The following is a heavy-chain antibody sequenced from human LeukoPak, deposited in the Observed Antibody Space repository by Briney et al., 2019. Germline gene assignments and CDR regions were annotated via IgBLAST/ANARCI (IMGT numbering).Heavy chain of an antibody. CDR3: ASGSPHRLIIDAFDI. CDR1: GYTFTSYY. Sequence: ASVKVSCKASGYTFTSYYMHWVRQAPGQGLEWMGIINPSGGSTSYAQKFQGRVTMTRDMSTSTVYMELSSLRSEDTAVYYCASGSPHRLIIDAFDIWGQGTMVTVSS. J-gene: IGHJ3*02. CDR2: INPSGGST. D-gene: IGHD1-26*01. V-gene: IGHV1-46*01.